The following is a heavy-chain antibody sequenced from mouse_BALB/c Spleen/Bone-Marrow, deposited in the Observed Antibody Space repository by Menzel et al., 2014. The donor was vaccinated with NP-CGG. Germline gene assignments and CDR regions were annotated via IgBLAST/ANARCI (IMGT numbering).Heavy chain of an antibody. V-gene: IGHV1-4*02. CDR3: AREGTYYAYFDY. J-gene: IGHJ2*01. D-gene: IGHD1-1*01. CDR1: GYIFTSYT. Sequence: VHLVESVAELARPGASVKLSCKASGYIFTSYTIQWIKQRPGQGLEWIGYINPRIGYTDYNQKFKDKTTLTADKSSSTTYMQLNSLTSEDSAVYYCAREGTYYAYFDYWGQGTTLTVSS. CDR2: INPRIGYT.